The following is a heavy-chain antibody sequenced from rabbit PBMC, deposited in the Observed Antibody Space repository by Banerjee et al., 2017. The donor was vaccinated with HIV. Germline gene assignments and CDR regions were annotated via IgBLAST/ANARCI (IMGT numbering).Heavy chain of an antibody. CDR3: AREDYYTLYAGYGDATDL. CDR1: GFDFSGWP. J-gene: IGHJ4*01. CDR2: IYTGSGGT. D-gene: IGHD6-1*01. Sequence: QSLEESGGDLVQPGESLKLSCTASGFDFSGWPISWVRQAPGKGLEWIGCIYTGSGGTYYASWAKCRFTISKPSSTTVTLQMTSLTAADTAAYFCAREDYYTLYAGYGDATDLWGPGTLVTVS. V-gene: IGHV1S40*01.